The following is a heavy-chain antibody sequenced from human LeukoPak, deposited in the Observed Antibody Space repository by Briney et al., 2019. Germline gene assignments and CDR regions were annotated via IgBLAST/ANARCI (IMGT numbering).Heavy chain of an antibody. Sequence: PRGALRLSCAPSGVTLISYWMRWVREAPGKGVVWVSSINSEGTGKGYVDSVRGRSTNSRDNAMNTLYVQMNGVKAEDTDEYYDASAERSGSSPFDYWGQGTLVTVSS. J-gene: IGHJ4*02. D-gene: IGHD3-10*01. CDR1: GVTLISYW. V-gene: IGHV3-74*01. CDR2: INSEGTGK. CDR3: ASAERSGSSPFDY.